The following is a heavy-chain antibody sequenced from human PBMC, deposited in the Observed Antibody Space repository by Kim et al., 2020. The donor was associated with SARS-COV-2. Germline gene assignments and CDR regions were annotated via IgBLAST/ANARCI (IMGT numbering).Heavy chain of an antibody. Sequence: ASVKVSCKASGYTFTSYYMHWVRQAPGQGLEWMGIINPSGGSTSYAQKFQGRVTMTRDTSTSTVYMELSSLRSEDTAVYYCARDQDDNSYYYYGMDVWGQGTTVTVSS. J-gene: IGHJ6*02. CDR3: ARDQDDNSYYYYGMDV. CDR1: GYTFTSYY. D-gene: IGHD1-1*01. V-gene: IGHV1-46*01. CDR2: INPSGGST.